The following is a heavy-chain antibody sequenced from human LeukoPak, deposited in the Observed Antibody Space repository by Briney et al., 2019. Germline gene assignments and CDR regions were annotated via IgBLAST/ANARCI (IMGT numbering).Heavy chain of an antibody. CDR3: VRDRTLGVRDGFILA. CDR2: ISGSSSAI. D-gene: IGHD5-24*01. CDR1: GFTFSAYN. J-gene: IGHJ5*02. V-gene: IGHV3-48*01. Sequence: GGSLRLSCAASGFTFSAYNMIWVRQAPGKGLEWLSYISGSSSAIHYADSVQGRFTISRDNAKNSLSLQMSSLRVEGTAVYYCVRDRTLGVRDGFILAWGQGTLVTVSS.